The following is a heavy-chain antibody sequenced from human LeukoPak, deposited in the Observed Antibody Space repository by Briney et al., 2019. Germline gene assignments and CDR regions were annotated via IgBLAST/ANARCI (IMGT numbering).Heavy chain of an antibody. CDR2: IIPIFGTA. Sequence: SVKVSCKASGGTFSSYAISWVRQAPGQGLEWMGRIIPIFGTANYAQKFQGRDTITTDESTSTAYMELSSLRSEDTAVYYCARAPYSNALYDYWGQGTLVTVSS. V-gene: IGHV1-69*05. CDR1: GGTFSSYA. J-gene: IGHJ4*02. D-gene: IGHD4-11*01. CDR3: ARAPYSNALYDY.